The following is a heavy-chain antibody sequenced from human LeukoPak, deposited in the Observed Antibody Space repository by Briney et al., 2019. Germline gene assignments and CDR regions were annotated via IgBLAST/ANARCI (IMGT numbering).Heavy chain of an antibody. CDR3: ARYYYRGFIDY. J-gene: IGHJ4*02. D-gene: IGHD3-10*01. CDR1: GGSISSYY. V-gene: IGHV4-59*12. CDR2: IYYSGST. Sequence: SETLSLTCTVSGGSISSYYWSWIRQPPGKGLEWIGYIYYSGSTNYNPSLKSRVTISVDTSKNQFSLKLSSVTAADTAVYYCARYYYRGFIDYWGQGTLVTVSS.